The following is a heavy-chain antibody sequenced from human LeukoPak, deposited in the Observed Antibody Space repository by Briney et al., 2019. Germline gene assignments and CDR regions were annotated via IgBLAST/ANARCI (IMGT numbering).Heavy chain of an antibody. V-gene: IGHV4-39*01. CDR3: ARHSGYSYGYAYYYYYMDV. CDR1: GGSISSSSYS. CDR2: IYYSGST. J-gene: IGHJ6*03. D-gene: IGHD5-18*01. Sequence: SETLSLTCTVPGGSISSSSYSWGWIRQPPGKGLEWIGSIYYSGSTYYNPSLKSRVTISVDPSKNQFSLKLSSVTAADTAVYYCARHSGYSYGYAYYYYYMDVWGKGTTVTVSS.